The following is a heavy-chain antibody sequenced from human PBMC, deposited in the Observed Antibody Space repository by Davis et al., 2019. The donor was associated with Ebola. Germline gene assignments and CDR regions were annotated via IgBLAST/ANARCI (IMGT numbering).Heavy chain of an antibody. CDR1: DFTVTFSA. D-gene: IGHD3-16*01. J-gene: IGHJ3*01. CDR2: ISSRMNGHAT. CDR3: VKSRDYVQSLHL. V-gene: IGHV3-73*01. Sequence: GGPLRPSCQGSDFTVTFSAFHWVRLAPGRALEWVGRISSRMNGHATDYAASVTGRFTISREDSNITTYLQMNNLETEDTGIYYCVKSRDYVQSLHLWGRGTLVTVSS.